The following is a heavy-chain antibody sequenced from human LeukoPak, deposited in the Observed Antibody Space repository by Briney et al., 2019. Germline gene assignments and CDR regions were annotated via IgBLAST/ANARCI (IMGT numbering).Heavy chain of an antibody. V-gene: IGHV1-2*02. Sequence: ASVKVSCKASGYTFTGYYMHWVRQAPGQGLEWMGWINPNSGGTNYAQKFQGRVTMTRDTSISTAYMELSRLRSDDTAVHYCAEEPYCSSTSCYGGSQNWGQGTLVTVSS. CDR1: GYTFTGYY. D-gene: IGHD2-2*01. J-gene: IGHJ4*02. CDR2: INPNSGGT. CDR3: AEEPYCSSTSCYGGSQN.